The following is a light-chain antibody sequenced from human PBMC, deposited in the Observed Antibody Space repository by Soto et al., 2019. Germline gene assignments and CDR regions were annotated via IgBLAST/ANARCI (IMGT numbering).Light chain of an antibody. CDR3: XQXXNWPPWT. J-gene: IGKJ1*01. Sequence: EIVMTQSPATLSVSPGERXTLSCRASQSVSSNLAWYQQKPGQAPRLLIYGASTRATGIPARFSGSGSGTEFTLTISSLQSEDXAVYXCXQXXNWPPWTFGQGTKVEIK. CDR1: QSVSSN. CDR2: GAS. V-gene: IGKV3-15*01.